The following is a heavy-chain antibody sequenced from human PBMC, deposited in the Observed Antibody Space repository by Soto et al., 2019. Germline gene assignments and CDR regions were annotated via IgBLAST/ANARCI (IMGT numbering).Heavy chain of an antibody. D-gene: IGHD3-22*01. CDR1: GFTFSSYA. V-gene: IGHV3-23*01. CDR3: AKDPIPYYYDSSGYTQLYYFDY. J-gene: IGHJ4*02. CDR2: ISGSGGST. Sequence: VSLRLSCAASGFTFSSYAMSWVRQAPGKGLEWVSAISGSGGSTYYADSVKGRFTISRDNSKNTLYLQMNSLRAEDTAVYYCAKDPIPYYYDSSGYTQLYYFDYWGQGTMVTVSS.